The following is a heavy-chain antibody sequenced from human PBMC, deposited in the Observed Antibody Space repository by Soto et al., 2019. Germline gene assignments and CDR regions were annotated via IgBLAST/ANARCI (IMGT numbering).Heavy chain of an antibody. Sequence: QLQLQESAPGLVKPSGTLSLTCAVSGGSISSSNWWSWVRQPPGKGLEWIGEIYHSGSTNYNPSLQSRVTISVDKSKNQFSLKLSSVTAADTAVYYCARATAMAPFDYWGQGTLVTVSS. D-gene: IGHD5-18*01. CDR3: ARATAMAPFDY. J-gene: IGHJ4*02. CDR2: IYHSGST. V-gene: IGHV4-4*02. CDR1: GGSISSSNW.